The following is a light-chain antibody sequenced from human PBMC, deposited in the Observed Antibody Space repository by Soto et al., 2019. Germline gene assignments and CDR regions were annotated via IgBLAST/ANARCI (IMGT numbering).Light chain of an antibody. Sequence: EIVLTHSPGTLSLPPGERATLPCRERQRLRSSYLAWYQQKFRSAPMLLIYAASSNATGIPEMFTGSGYGKDFILAICRLEHEDFAVYYCEQYGSASWTFGQGTKVDIK. J-gene: IGKJ1*01. V-gene: IGKV3-20*01. CDR2: AAS. CDR3: EQYGSASWT. CDR1: QRLRSSY.